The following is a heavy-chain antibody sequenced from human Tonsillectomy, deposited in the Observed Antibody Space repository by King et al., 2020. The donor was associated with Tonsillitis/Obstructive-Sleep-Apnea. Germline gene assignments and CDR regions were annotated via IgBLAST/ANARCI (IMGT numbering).Heavy chain of an antibody. J-gene: IGHJ4*02. D-gene: IGHD2/OR15-2a*01. CDR1: GFTFNIYA. V-gene: IGHV3-23*04. CDR3: AKAVYLGCRDYFDY. CDR2: ISGSGDNT. Sequence: VQLVESGGGLVQPGGSLRLSCAASGFTFNIYAMSWVRQAPGKGLEWVSAISGSGDNTYYTDSVKGRFTISRDNSKNTLYLQLNSLRAEDTAVYYCAKAVYLGCRDYFDYWGQGTLVTVSS.